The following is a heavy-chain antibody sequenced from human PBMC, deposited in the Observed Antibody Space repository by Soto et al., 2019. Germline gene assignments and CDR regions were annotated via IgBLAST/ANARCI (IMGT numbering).Heavy chain of an antibody. CDR2: IKPDGSET. CDR1: GFTFSTYW. V-gene: IGHV3-7*01. J-gene: IGHJ4*02. Sequence: EVQLVECGGSLVQPGGSLRLSYAASGFTFSTYWMTWVCQAPGNGLEWVAHIKPDGSETYYVDSLKGRFTISRDNAKNSLYLQMYSLRGEDTAVYYYARGIDFGYYFDYWGQGTLVSVSS. CDR3: ARGIDFGYYFDY. D-gene: IGHD3-16*01.